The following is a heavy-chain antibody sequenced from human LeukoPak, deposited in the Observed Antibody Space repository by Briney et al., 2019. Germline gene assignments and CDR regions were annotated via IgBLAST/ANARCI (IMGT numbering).Heavy chain of an antibody. V-gene: IGHV3-53*01. J-gene: IGHJ6*02. Sequence: GGSLRLSCAASGFTVSSNYMSWVRQAPGKGLEWVSVIYSGGSTYYADSVKGRFTISRDNSKNTLYLQMNSLRAEDTAVYYCARDPGHYYDSRGFYYGMDVWGQGTTVTVSS. D-gene: IGHD3-22*01. CDR2: IYSGGST. CDR1: GFTVSSNY. CDR3: ARDPGHYYDSRGFYYGMDV.